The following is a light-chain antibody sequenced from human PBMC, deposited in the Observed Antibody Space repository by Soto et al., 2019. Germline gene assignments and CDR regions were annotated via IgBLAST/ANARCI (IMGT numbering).Light chain of an antibody. V-gene: IGKV3-20*01. CDR1: QSVSSSY. J-gene: IGKJ1*01. CDR2: GAS. CDR3: QQDDSSPVT. Sequence: EIVLTQSPGTLSLSPGERATLSCRASQSVSSSYLAWYQQKPGQAPSLLIYGASSRATGIPDRFSGSGSGTDFTLTIGRLEPEDLAVYYCQQDDSSPVTFGQGTKVDIK.